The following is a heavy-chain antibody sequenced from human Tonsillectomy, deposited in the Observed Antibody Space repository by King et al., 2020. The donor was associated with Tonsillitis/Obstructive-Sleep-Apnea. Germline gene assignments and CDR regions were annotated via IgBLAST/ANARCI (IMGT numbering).Heavy chain of an antibody. CDR2: IYYSGST. CDR1: VGSISSGGYY. J-gene: IGHJ3*02. V-gene: IGHV4-31*03. CDR3: ARKYCSSTSCYAFDI. D-gene: IGHD2-2*01. Sequence: VQLQESGPGLVKPSQTLSLTCTVSVGSISSGGYYWIWIRQHPGKGLEWIGYIYYSGSTYYNPSLKSRVTISVDTSKNQFSLKLSSVTAADTAVYYCARKYCSSTSCYAFDIWGQGTMVTVSS.